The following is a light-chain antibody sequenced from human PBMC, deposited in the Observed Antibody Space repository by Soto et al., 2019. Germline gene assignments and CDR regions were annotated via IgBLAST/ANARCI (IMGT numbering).Light chain of an antibody. CDR1: LSVSSSY. CDR2: GAS. CDR3: QQYGSSPTT. Sequence: EIVLTQSPGTLSLSPGERATLSCRASLSVSSSYLAWYQQKPGQAPRLLIYGASSRATGIPDRVSGSGSGTDFTLTISRLEAEDFAVYYCQQYGSSPTTVGQGAKVEIK. V-gene: IGKV3-20*01. J-gene: IGKJ1*01.